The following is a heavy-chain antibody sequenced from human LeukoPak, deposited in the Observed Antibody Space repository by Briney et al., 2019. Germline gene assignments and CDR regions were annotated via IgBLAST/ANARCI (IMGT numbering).Heavy chain of an antibody. CDR1: GFTFSSYA. D-gene: IGHD2-15*01. Sequence: PGGSQRLSCAASGFTFSSYAMSWVRQAPGKGLEWVSAISGSGGSTYYADSVKGRFTISRDNSKNTLYLQMNSLRAEDTAVYYCAKDLYCSGGSCYRTVTDAFDTWGQGTMVTVSS. CDR3: AKDLYCSGGSCYRTVTDAFDT. V-gene: IGHV3-23*01. J-gene: IGHJ3*02. CDR2: ISGSGGST.